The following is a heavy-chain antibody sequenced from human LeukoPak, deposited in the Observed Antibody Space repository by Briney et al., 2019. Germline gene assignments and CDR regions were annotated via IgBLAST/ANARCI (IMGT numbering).Heavy chain of an antibody. D-gene: IGHD4-11*01. J-gene: IGHJ6*03. CDR3: ARNLQGYYYYYMDV. V-gene: IGHV4-39*06. CDR2: IYYSGST. CDR1: GGSISSSSYY. Sequence: PSETLSLTCTVSGGSISSSSYYWGWIRQPPGKGLEWIGSIYYSGSTYYNPSLKSRVTISVDTSKNQFPLKLSSVTAADTAVYYCARNLQGYYYYYMDVWGKGTTVTVSS.